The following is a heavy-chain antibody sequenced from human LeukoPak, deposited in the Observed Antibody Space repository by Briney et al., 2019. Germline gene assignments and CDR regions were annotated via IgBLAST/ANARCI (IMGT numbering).Heavy chain of an antibody. CDR2: ISYDGSNK. V-gene: IGHV3-30*01. J-gene: IGHJ4*02. CDR3: ARARIPDY. Sequence: VGSLRLSCAASGSTFSSYAMHWVRQAPGKGLEWVAVISYDGSNKYYADSVKCRFTISRDNSKNTLYVQMNSLRAEDTAVYYCARARIPDYWGQGTLVTVSS. CDR1: GSTFSSYA.